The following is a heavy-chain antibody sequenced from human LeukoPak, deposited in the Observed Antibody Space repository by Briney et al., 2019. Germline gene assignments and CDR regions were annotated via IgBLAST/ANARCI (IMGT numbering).Heavy chain of an antibody. V-gene: IGHV3-7*04. D-gene: IGHD4-11*01. CDR2: INQDGSKK. J-gene: IGHJ3*02. CDR1: GVTFSSHW. CDR3: ARGPDDYPDVAFDI. Sequence: GGSLRLSCAASGVTFSSHWMNWVRQAPGKGLEWVANINQDGSKKYYVDSVKGRFTISRDNTKNSLYLQMNSLRAEDTAVYYCARGPDDYPDVAFDIWGQGTMVTVSS.